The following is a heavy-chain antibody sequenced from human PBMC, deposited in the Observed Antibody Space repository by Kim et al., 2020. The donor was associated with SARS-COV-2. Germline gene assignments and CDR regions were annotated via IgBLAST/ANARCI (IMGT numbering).Heavy chain of an antibody. J-gene: IGHJ4*01. CDR3: ATGRGLGDY. V-gene: IGHV3-48*02. Sequence: RTIYYADSVKGRITITRSNGKNSLYLRMNSLRDEDTAVYYCATGRGLGDYWGHGTLIAVSS. CDR2: RTI. D-gene: IGHD7-27*01.